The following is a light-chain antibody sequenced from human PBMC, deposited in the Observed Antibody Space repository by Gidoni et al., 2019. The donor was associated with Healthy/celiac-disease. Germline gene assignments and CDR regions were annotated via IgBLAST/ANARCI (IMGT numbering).Light chain of an antibody. J-gene: IGKJ3*01. V-gene: IGKV3-20*01. Sequence: EIVLTQSPGTLSLSPGERATLSCRASQSVSSSYLAWYQQKPGQAPRLLIYGASSRATGIPDRFSGSGSGTDFTLTINRLEPEDFAVYYCQQYGSSPGTFXPXTKVDIK. CDR1: QSVSSSY. CDR2: GAS. CDR3: QQYGSSPGT.